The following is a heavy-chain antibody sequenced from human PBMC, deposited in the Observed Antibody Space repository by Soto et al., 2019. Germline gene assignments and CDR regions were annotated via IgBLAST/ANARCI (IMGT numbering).Heavy chain of an antibody. D-gene: IGHD3-3*01. V-gene: IGHV6-1*01. CDR2: TYFRSRWYY. CDR1: GDSVSSNSAA. CDR3: ARESVYFGGAGNWFVP. Sequence: PSQTLSLTCAISGDSVSSNSAAWNWIRQSPSRSLEWLGRTYFRSRWYYDYAVSVQSRMSISADTSKNQFSLQLRSVIPEDTAMYYCARESVYFGGAGNWFVPSCQAPRFTVFS. J-gene: IGHJ5*02.